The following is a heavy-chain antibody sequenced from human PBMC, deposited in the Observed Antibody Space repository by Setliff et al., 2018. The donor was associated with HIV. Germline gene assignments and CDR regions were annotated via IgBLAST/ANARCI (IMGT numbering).Heavy chain of an antibody. CDR2: INHSGTT. J-gene: IGHJ1*01. V-gene: IGHV4-34*01. CDR1: GGSFSAYY. Sequence: SETLSLTCAVFGGSFSAYYWNWIRQTPGKGLEWIGEINHSGTTNYNPSLNSRVTIPVDASKKRFSLTLRSATAADTALYFCARRERYCSGTTCYRYFQHWGQGTLVTVSS. D-gene: IGHD2-2*01. CDR3: ARRERYCSGTTCYRYFQH.